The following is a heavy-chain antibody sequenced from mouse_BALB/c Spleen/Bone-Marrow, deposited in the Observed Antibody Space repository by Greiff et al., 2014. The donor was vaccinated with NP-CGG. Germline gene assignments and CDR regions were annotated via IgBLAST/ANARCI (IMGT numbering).Heavy chain of an antibody. V-gene: IGHV2-6-5*01. Sequence: VMLVESGPGLVAPSQSLSITCTVSGFSLTDYGVSWIRQPPGMGLEWLGAIWGGGITYYYTPLKSRLSIRKYNSKSQVFLKMYSLQTEDSAMDYCAKRNWDEGDYWGQGTTLTVSS. D-gene: IGHD4-1*01. CDR1: GFSLTDYG. CDR2: IWGGGIT. CDR3: AKRNWDEGDY. J-gene: IGHJ2*01.